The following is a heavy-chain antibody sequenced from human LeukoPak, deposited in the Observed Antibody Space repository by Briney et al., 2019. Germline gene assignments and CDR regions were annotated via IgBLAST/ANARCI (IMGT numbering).Heavy chain of an antibody. J-gene: IGHJ4*02. CDR3: ARGDQDFDY. CDR2: TYYKSQWYY. Sequence: SQTLSLTCATSGDSVSRNSAAWNWIRQSPSRGLEWLGRTYYKSQWYYNYAVSVKSRITINPDTSKNQFSLQLNSVTPEDTAVYYCARGDQDFDYWGQGTLVTVSS. V-gene: IGHV6-1*01. D-gene: IGHD2-21*01. CDR1: GDSVSRNSAA.